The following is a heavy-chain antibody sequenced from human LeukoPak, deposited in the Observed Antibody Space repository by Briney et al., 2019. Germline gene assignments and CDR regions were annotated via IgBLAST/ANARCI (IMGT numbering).Heavy chain of an antibody. CDR1: GFTVSSNY. CDR2: IYTGGSA. D-gene: IGHD3-9*01. V-gene: IGHV3-53*01. Sequence: GGSLRLSCAASGFTVSSNYMSWVRQAPGKGLEGVSVIYTGGSAYYADSVKGRFTFSRDTSKNTLYLQMNSLRAEDTAVYYCARDYYDILTANRQTKSSYFDYWGQGTLVTVSS. J-gene: IGHJ4*02. CDR3: ARDYYDILTANRQTKSSYFDY.